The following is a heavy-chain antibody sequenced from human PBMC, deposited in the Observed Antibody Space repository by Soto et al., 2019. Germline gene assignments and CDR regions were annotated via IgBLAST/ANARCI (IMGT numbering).Heavy chain of an antibody. D-gene: IGHD6-13*01. Sequence: EVQLLESGGGLIQPGGSLRLSCTTSGFTFSSYAMNWVRQAPGKGLEWVSAVSGSGGSTFYADSVKGRFTISRDNSKNTLYLQMNSLTPEDTAVCYCAKDPDSSWYPANYFDPWGQGTLVTVSS. CDR1: GFTFSSYA. J-gene: IGHJ5*02. CDR2: VSGSGGST. CDR3: AKDPDSSWYPANYFDP. V-gene: IGHV3-23*01.